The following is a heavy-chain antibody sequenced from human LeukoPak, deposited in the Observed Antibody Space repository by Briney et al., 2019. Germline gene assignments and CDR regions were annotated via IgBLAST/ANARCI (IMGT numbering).Heavy chain of an antibody. Sequence: GRSLRLSCAASGFTFSSYGMHWVRQAPGKGLEWVAFIRYDGSNKYYADSVKGRFTISRDNSKNTLYLQMNSLRAEDTAVYYCAKDFFLYSNYYYYYMDVWGIGTTVTVSS. CDR2: IRYDGSNK. CDR1: GFTFSSYG. J-gene: IGHJ6*03. CDR3: AKDFFLYSNYYYYYMDV. D-gene: IGHD4-11*01. V-gene: IGHV3-30*02.